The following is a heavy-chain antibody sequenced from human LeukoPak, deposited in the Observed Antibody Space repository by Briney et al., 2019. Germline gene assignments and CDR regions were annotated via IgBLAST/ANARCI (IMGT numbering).Heavy chain of an antibody. Sequence: PSETLSLTCTVFGGSISTYYWSWIRQPPGKGLEWIGYIYYSGSTNYNPSLKSRVTISVDTSKNQFSLKLSSVTAADTAVYYCARGYYGSGSYYDFHYWGQGTLVTVSS. CDR1: GGSISTYY. CDR3: ARGYYGSGSYYDFHY. D-gene: IGHD3-10*01. V-gene: IGHV4-59*01. CDR2: IYYSGST. J-gene: IGHJ4*02.